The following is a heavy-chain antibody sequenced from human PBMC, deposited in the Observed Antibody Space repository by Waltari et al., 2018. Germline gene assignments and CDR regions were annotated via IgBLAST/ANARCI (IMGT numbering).Heavy chain of an antibody. Sequence: EVQLVESGGGLIQPGGSLRLSCAASGFTVSSNYMSWVRQAPGKGLEWVSVIYSGGSTYYADSVKGRFTISRDNSKNTLYLQMNSRRAEDTAVYYCARVWADYYDSSGSESWGQGTLVTVSS. CDR2: IYSGGST. D-gene: IGHD3-22*01. V-gene: IGHV3-53*01. J-gene: IGHJ5*02. CDR1: GFTVSSNY. CDR3: ARVWADYYDSSGSES.